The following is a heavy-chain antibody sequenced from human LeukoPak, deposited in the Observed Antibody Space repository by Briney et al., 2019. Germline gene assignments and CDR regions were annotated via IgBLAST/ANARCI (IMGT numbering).Heavy chain of an antibody. CDR2: ISAYNGNT. CDR3: ARAEIGRSSYDY. CDR1: GYTFTSYG. D-gene: IGHD6-13*01. Sequence: ASVKVSCRASGYTFTSYGISWVRQAPGQGLEWMGWISAYNGNTNYAQKLQGRVTMTTDTSTSTAYMELRSLRSDDTAVYYCARAEIGRSSYDYWGQGTLVTVSS. J-gene: IGHJ4*02. V-gene: IGHV1-18*01.